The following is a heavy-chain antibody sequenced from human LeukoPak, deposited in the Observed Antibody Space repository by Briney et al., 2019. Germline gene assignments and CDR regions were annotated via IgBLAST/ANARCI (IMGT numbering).Heavy chain of an antibody. CDR3: ARDARHCSGGICEAPFDY. V-gene: IGHV4-31*03. CDR1: GGSISSGGLY. J-gene: IGHJ4*02. CDR2: IHYSGST. D-gene: IGHD2-15*01. Sequence: SQTLSLTCTVSGGSISSGGLYWSWIRQHPGKGLEWIGYIHYSGSTYYNPSLKSRVTISVDTSKNQFSLKLSSVTAADTAVYYCARDARHCSGGICEAPFDYWGQGALVTVSS.